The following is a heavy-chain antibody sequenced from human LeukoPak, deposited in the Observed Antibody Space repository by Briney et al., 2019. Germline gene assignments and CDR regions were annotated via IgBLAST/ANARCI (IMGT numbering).Heavy chain of an antibody. CDR1: GYTFTGYY. V-gene: IGHV1-2*02. CDR2: INPNSGGT. J-gene: IGHJ4*02. CDR3: ARVPKATPGHFDY. Sequence: GASVKVSSKASGYTFTGYYMHWVRQAPGHGLEWMGWINPNSGGTNYAQKFQGRVTMTRDTSISTAYMELSRLRSDDTAVYYCARVPKATPGHFDYWGQGTLVTVSS.